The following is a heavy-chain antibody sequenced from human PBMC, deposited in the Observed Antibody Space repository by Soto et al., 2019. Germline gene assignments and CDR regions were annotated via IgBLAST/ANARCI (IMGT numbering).Heavy chain of an antibody. CDR1: GYPFTDLY. J-gene: IGHJ4*02. D-gene: IGHD3-16*01. V-gene: IGHV1-2*02. Sequence: QVQLVQSGADVKRPGASVRVSCKPSGYPFTDLYIHWVRLAPGLGLEWMGWIDPRSGASRKTQKFQGRFTLTRDTSTSTVYMELCSLRSGDTAVYCCARDNYGPLDYWGQRSVVTVSS. CDR3: ARDNYGPLDY. CDR2: IDPRSGAS.